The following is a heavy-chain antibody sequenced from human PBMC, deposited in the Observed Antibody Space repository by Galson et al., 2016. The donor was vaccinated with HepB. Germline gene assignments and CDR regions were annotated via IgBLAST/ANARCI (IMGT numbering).Heavy chain of an antibody. J-gene: IGHJ4*02. CDR3: VRDNYDSSGRHFDY. Sequence: SLRLSCAASGFIFSDYWMHWVRQAPGKGLVWVSRINSDGSDTNYADSVKGRFTISRDNAKNTLFLQMNSLRAEDTAVYYCVRDNYDSSGRHFDYWGQGTLVTVSS. CDR1: GFIFSDYW. CDR2: INSDGSDT. D-gene: IGHD3-22*01. V-gene: IGHV3-74*01.